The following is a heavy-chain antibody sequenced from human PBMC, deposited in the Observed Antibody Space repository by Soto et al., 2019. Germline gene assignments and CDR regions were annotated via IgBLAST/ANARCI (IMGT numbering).Heavy chain of an antibody. CDR1: GYTFTSYG. CDR3: ARGGGYSYGNYYYYGMDV. D-gene: IGHD5-18*01. CDR2: ISAYNGNT. Sequence: QVQLVQSGAEVKKPGASVKVSCKASGYTFTSYGISWVRQAPGQGLEWMGWISAYNGNTNYAQKLQGRVTMTTDTSTSTAYMELRSLRSGDTAVYYCARGGGYSYGNYYYYGMDVWGQGTTVTVSS. J-gene: IGHJ6*02. V-gene: IGHV1-18*01.